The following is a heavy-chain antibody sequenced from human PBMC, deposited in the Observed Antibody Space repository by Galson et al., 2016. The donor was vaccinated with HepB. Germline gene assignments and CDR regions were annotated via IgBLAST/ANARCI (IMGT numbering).Heavy chain of an antibody. CDR3: ATDSPHSSSRGSH. CDR1: GFTVSSTY. V-gene: IGHV3-53*01. CDR2: TYSGGDT. J-gene: IGHJ4*02. D-gene: IGHD6-13*01. Sequence: SLRLSCAASGFTVSSTYMSWVRQAPGKGLEWVSVTYSGGDTYYADSVKGRFTISRDNSKNTLYLQMNSLRAEDTAVYYCATDSPHSSSRGSHWGQGTLVTVSS.